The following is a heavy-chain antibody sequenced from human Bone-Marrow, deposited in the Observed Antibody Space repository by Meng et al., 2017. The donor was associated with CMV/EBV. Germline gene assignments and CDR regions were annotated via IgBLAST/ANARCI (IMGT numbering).Heavy chain of an antibody. J-gene: IGHJ4*02. CDR1: GYTLTKFA. D-gene: IGHD4-17*01. Sequence: VQLAQSGAEVKKPWDSVKVSCNVSGYTLTKFAMHWVRQAPGKGHEWMGGFDPKDGETIYEQKSQDRVTMTEDTSTDTAYMELSSLRSEATAVYYCATSGNGDYLTGGYWGQGTLVTVSS. V-gene: IGHV1-24*01. CDR3: ATSGNGDYLTGGY. CDR2: FDPKDGET.